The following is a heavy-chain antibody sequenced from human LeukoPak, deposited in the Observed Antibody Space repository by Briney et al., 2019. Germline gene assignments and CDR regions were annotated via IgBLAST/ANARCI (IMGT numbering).Heavy chain of an antibody. CDR3: ARSEQRGYSYGFLAVDY. D-gene: IGHD5-18*01. CDR2: IYYSGST. V-gene: IGHV4-39*07. J-gene: IGHJ4*02. Sequence: SETLSLTCTVSGGSISSSSYYWGWIRQPSGKGLEWIGSIYYSGSTYYNPSLKSRVTTSVDTSKNQFSLKLSSVTAADTAVYYCARSEQRGYSYGFLAVDYWGQGTLVTVSS. CDR1: GGSISSSSYY.